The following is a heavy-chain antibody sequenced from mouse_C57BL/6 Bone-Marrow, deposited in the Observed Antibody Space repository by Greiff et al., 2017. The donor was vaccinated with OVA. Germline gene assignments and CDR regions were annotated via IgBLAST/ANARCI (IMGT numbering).Heavy chain of an antibody. CDR3: ARLDYGAY. CDR1: GYTFTSYW. Sequence: VQLQQPGAELVMPGASVKLSCKASGYTFTSYWMHWVKQRPGQGLEWIGEIDPSDSYTNYNQKFKGKSTLTVDKSSSTAYMQLSSLTSEDSAVYYCARLDYGAYWGQGTLVTVSA. J-gene: IGHJ3*01. CDR2: IDPSDSYT. V-gene: IGHV1-69*01. D-gene: IGHD1-1*01.